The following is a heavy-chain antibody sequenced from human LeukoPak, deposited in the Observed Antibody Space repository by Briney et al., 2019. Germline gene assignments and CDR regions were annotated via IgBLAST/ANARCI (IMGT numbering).Heavy chain of an antibody. Sequence: PSETLSLTCAVYGGSFSDYSWILIRQPPGQGLEWIGSIYYSGGTYYNPSLKSRVTISADTSKNQFSLKLSSVTAADTAVYYCATTTIRLGYWGQGTLVTVSS. CDR3: ATTTIRLGY. CDR1: GGSFSDYS. J-gene: IGHJ4*02. CDR2: IYYSGGT. D-gene: IGHD1-26*01. V-gene: IGHV4-34*01.